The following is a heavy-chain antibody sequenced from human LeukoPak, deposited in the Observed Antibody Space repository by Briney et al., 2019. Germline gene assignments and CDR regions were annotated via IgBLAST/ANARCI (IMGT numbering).Heavy chain of an antibody. CDR1: GRSFSGYY. CDR2: IFYTGST. D-gene: IGHD3-10*01. J-gene: IGHJ3*02. CDR3: AKSNGYGLIDI. Sequence: SETLSLTCAVYGRSFSGYYWGWVRQPPGKALEWIGNIFYTGSTYYSPFLKSRVTISLDTSRNQFSLRLNSVTAADTAVYYCAKSNGYGLIDIWGKGTMVTVSS. V-gene: IGHV4-34*12.